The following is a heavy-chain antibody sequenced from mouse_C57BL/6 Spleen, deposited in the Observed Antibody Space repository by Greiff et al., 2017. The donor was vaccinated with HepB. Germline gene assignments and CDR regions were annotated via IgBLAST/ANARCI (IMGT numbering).Heavy chain of an antibody. Sequence: QVHVKQPGAELVRPGSSVKLSCKASGYTFTSYWMHWVKQRPIQGLEWIGNIDPSDSETHYNQKFKDKATLTVDKSSSTAYMQLSSLTSEDSAVYYCARWDGYYVFLDYWGQGTTLTVSS. D-gene: IGHD2-3*01. V-gene: IGHV1-52*01. J-gene: IGHJ2*01. CDR2: IDPSDSET. CDR3: ARWDGYYVFLDY. CDR1: GYTFTSYW.